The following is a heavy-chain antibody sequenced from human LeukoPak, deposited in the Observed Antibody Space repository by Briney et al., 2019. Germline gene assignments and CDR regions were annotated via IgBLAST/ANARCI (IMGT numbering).Heavy chain of an antibody. CDR1: ALPVSSNY. Sequence: GGSLRLSCAASALPVSSNYLTWVRQAPGKGLEWVSLIYTGGAIYYADSVKGRFTISRDNSKNTLYLQMNSLRAEDTAMYYCALDVDVWGKGTTVTVSS. CDR3: ALDVDV. V-gene: IGHV3-53*01. J-gene: IGHJ6*04. CDR2: IYTGGAI.